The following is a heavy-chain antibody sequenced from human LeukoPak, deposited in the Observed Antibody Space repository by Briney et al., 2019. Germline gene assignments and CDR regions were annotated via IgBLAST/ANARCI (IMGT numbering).Heavy chain of an antibody. V-gene: IGHV3-23*01. CDR2: ISESGGST. CDR1: GFTFSSYA. J-gene: IGHJ5*02. Sequence: PGGSLRLSCAASGFTFSSYAMSWVRQAPGKGLEWVSGISESGGSTHHADSVKGRFTVSRDNSKNTLYLQMNSLRVEDTAVYYCLKDGSMFDPWGQGTLVTVAS. D-gene: IGHD1-26*01. CDR3: LKDGSMFDP.